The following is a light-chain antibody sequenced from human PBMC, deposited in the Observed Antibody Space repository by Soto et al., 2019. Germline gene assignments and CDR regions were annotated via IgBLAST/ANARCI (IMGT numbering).Light chain of an antibody. V-gene: IGLV7-43*01. CDR1: TGAVTSGYY. CDR3: LLYYADAQLWV. CDR2: STS. Sequence: QAVVTQEPSLTVSPGGTVTLTCASSTGAVTSGYYPNWFQQKPGQAPRALIYSTSKKHSWTPARFSGALLGGKAALILSGVQPEDEAEYYCLLYYADAQLWVFGGGTKLTVL. J-gene: IGLJ3*02.